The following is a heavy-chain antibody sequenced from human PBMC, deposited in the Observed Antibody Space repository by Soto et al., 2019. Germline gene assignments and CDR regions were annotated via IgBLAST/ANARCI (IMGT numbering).Heavy chain of an antibody. CDR3: ARAKPASLPLFSNQNYYYRAV. CDR1: GYTFTSYD. CDR2: MNPNSGNT. V-gene: IGHV1-8*01. D-gene: IGHD3-3*01. Sequence: ASVKVSCKASGYTFTSYDINWVRQATGQGLEWMGWMNPNSGNTGYAQKFQGRVTMTRNTSISTAYMELSSLRSEDTAVYYCARAKPASLPLFSNQNYYYRAVGGKGT. J-gene: IGHJ6*03.